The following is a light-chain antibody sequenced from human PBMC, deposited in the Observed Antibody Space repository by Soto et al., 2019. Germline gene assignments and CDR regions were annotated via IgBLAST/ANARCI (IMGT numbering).Light chain of an antibody. CDR3: QQYNDNWT. CDR2: KAS. Sequence: DIQMTQSPSTLSASVGDRVTITCRASQSISSWLAWYQQKPGTAPKLLIYKASTLQTGVPSRFSGSGSGTEFTLTISSLQPDDFATYYCQQYNDNWTFGLGTKVEIK. J-gene: IGKJ1*01. CDR1: QSISSW. V-gene: IGKV1-5*03.